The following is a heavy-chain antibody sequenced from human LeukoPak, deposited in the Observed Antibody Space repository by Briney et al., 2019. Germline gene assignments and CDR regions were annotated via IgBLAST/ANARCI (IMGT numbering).Heavy chain of an antibody. D-gene: IGHD3-10*01. CDR1: GGSISSYY. J-gene: IGHJ4*02. CDR2: IYYSGST. Sequence: PSETLSLTCTVSGGSISSYYWTWIRQPPGKGLEWIGYIYYSGSTYYNPSLKSRVTISVDTSKNQFSLKLSSVTAADTAVYYCARGGPRPKYYDWGQGTLVTVSS. V-gene: IGHV4-59*08. CDR3: ARGGPRPKYYD.